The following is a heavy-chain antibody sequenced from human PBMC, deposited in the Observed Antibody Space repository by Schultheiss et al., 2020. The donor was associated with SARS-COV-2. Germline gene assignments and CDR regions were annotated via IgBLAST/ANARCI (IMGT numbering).Heavy chain of an antibody. CDR2: IYYSGST. D-gene: IGHD3-22*01. V-gene: IGHV4-59*01. CDR1: GGSISSYY. J-gene: IGHJ3*02. CDR3: ARDLYYYDSSGYYYMGAFDI. Sequence: SETLSLTCTVSGGSISSYYWGWIRQPPGKGLEWIGYIYYSGSTNYNPSLKSRVTISVDTSKNQFSLKLSSVTAADTAVYYCARDLYYYDSSGYYYMGAFDIWGQGTMVTVSS.